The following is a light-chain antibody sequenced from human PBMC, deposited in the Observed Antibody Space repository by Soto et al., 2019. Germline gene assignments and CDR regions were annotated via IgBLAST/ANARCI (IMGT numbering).Light chain of an antibody. CDR2: AAS. CDR3: QQTHTTFT. V-gene: IGKV1-39*01. J-gene: IGKJ4*01. Sequence: DIQMTQSPSSLSASVGDRVTITCRASQSISTYLNLYQQKPGKVPKLLIYAASSLQSGVPSRFSGSGSGTDFTLTISSLQPEDFATYYCQQTHTTFTFGGGTKVDIK. CDR1: QSISTY.